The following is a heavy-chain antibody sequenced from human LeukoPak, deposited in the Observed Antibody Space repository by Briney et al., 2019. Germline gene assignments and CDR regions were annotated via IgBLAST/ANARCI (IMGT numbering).Heavy chain of an antibody. V-gene: IGHV1-46*01. CDR2: INPSGDST. D-gene: IGHD6-19*01. CDR1: GYTFTSYY. Sequence: ASVKVSCKASGYTFTSYYMHWVRQAPGQGLEWMGIINPSGDSTSYAQKFQGRVTMTRDMSTSTVYMELSSLRSEDTAVYYCARVGSGWSRFDPWGQGTLVTVSS. CDR3: ARVGSGWSRFDP. J-gene: IGHJ5*02.